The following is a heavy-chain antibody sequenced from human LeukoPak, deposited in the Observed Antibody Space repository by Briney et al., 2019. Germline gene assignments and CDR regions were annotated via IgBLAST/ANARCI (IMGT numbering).Heavy chain of an antibody. J-gene: IGHJ3*02. D-gene: IGHD6-13*01. CDR2: IYYSGST. V-gene: IGHV4-59*01. CDR3: ARASSSWYAGVFDI. Sequence: SETLSLTCIVSGGSLSSYYWSWIRQPPGKGLEWIGYIYYSGSTHYNPSLKSRVTISVDTSKNQFSLKLSSVTAADTAVYYCARASSSWYAGVFDIWGQGTMVTVSS. CDR1: GGSLSSYY.